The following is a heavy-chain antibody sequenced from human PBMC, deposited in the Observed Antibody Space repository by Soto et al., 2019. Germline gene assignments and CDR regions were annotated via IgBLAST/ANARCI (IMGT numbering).Heavy chain of an antibody. J-gene: IGHJ6*02. Sequence: VKVSCKASGGTFSSYAISWVRQAPGQGLEWMGGIIPIFGTANYAQKFQGRVTITADKSTSTAYMELSSLRSEDTAVYYCARDENYSYGMDVWGQGTTVTVSS. CDR1: GGTFSSYA. CDR2: IIPIFGTA. V-gene: IGHV1-69*06. CDR3: ARDENYSYGMDV.